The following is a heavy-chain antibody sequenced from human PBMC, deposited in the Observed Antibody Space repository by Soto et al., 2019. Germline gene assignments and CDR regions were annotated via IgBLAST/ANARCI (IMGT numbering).Heavy chain of an antibody. CDR1: GGSINSYY. CDR3: AMANTTLYNWFDP. D-gene: IGHD3-16*01. Sequence: QVQLQESGPGLVKPSETLSLTCTVSGGSINSYYWSWIRQPPGKGLEWIGQIYYTGSTNYNPSLTSRVTISVDRSKSQFSLRRSSVTAADTAVYYCAMANTTLYNWFDPWGQGTLVTVSS. J-gene: IGHJ5*02. V-gene: IGHV4-59*08. CDR2: IYYTGST.